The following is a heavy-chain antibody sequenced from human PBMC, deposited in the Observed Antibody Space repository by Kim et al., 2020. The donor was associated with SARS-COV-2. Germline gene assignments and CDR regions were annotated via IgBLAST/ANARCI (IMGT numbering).Heavy chain of an antibody. CDR3: ASSPDYEDDY. CDR2: NK. D-gene: IGHD4-17*01. J-gene: IGHJ4*02. V-gene: IGHV3-30*01. Sequence: NKDYADSVKGRFTISRDNSKNTLYLQMNSLRAEDTAVYYCASSPDYEDDYWGQGTLVTVSS.